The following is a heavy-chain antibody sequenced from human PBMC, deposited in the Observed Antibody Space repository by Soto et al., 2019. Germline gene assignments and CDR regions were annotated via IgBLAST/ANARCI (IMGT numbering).Heavy chain of an antibody. CDR3: ARSAVTGTEYFDY. CDR1: GYSFTSSW. V-gene: IGHV5-51*01. J-gene: IGHJ4*02. D-gene: IGHD6-19*01. CDR2: IYPGDSDT. Sequence: GESRKISCKGSGYSFTSSWICWVRQMPGKGMEWMGIIYPGDSDTRYSPSFQGQVTISADKSISTAYLQWSSLKASDTAMYYCARSAVTGTEYFDYWGQGTLVTVSS.